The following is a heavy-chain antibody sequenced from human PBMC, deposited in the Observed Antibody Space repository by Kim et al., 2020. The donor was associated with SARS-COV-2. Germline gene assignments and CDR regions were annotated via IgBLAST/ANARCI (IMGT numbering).Heavy chain of an antibody. CDR3: ARGGVVVPSYVLPFDY. CDR2: INPSGGST. Sequence: ASVKVSCKASGYTFTSYYMHWVRQAPGQGLEWMGIINPSGGSTSYAQKFQGRVTMTRDTSTSTVYMELSSLRSEDTAVYYCARGGVVVPSYVLPFDYWGQGTLVTVSS. CDR1: GYTFTSYY. J-gene: IGHJ4*02. V-gene: IGHV1-46*01. D-gene: IGHD2-15*01.